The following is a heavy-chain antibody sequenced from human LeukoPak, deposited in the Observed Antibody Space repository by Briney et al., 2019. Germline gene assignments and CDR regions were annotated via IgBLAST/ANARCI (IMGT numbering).Heavy chain of an antibody. CDR3: ARVTESLSRYYYDSSGYHRLDY. CDR2: ISVHNGNT. D-gene: IGHD3-22*01. J-gene: IGHJ4*02. CDR1: GYTFTNYG. Sequence: ASVKVSCKSSGYTFTNYGISWVRQAPGQGLEWMGWISVHNGNTYHAQKFQSRVTMTRDTSISTAYMELSRLRSDDTAVYYCARVTESLSRYYYDSSGYHRLDYWGQGTLVTVSS. V-gene: IGHV1-18*01.